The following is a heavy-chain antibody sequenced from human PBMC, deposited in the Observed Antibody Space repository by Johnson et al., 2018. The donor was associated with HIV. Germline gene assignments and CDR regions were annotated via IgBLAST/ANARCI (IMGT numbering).Heavy chain of an antibody. CDR2: ISYDGSNK. J-gene: IGHJ3*02. Sequence: QVQLVESGGGVVQPGRSLRLSCAASGFTFSSYAMHWVRQAPGKGLEWVAVISYDGSNKYYADSVKGRFTISRDNSKNTLYLQMNSRRAEDTAVYYCAREGHGAFDIRGQGTMVTVSS. V-gene: IGHV3-30*04. CDR3: AREGHGAFDI. CDR1: GFTFSSYA.